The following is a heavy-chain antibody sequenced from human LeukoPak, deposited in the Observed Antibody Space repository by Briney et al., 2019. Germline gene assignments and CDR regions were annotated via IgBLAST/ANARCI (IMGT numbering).Heavy chain of an antibody. V-gene: IGHV4-38-2*02. CDR2: IDHSGST. CDR3: ARGRALFD. J-gene: IGHJ4*02. Sequence: PSETLSLTCTVSGYSISSGYYWGWIRQPPGKGLEWTGSIDHSGSTYYNPSLKSRITISIDTSKTQFSLKLSSVTAADTAVYYCARGRALFDWGQGTLVTVSS. CDR1: GYSISSGYY. D-gene: IGHD2-21*01.